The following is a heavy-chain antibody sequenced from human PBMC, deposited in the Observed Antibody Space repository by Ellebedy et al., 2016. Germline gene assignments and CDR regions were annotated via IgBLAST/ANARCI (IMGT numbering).Heavy chain of an antibody. D-gene: IGHD5-12*01. CDR3: ARGRIVARVFDP. J-gene: IGHJ5*02. CDR1: GFTFDDYP. V-gene: IGHV3-11*01. Sequence: GESLKISCVASGFTFDDYPMAWIRQTPERGLEWVSYISSAGTSTYYADSVRGRFTISRDNKKKTLDLQMNDLRPEDTALYYCARGRIVARVFDPWGQGTQVTVSS. CDR2: ISSAGTST.